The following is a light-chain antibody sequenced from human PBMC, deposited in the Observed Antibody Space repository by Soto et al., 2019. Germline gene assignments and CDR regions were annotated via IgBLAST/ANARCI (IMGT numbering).Light chain of an antibody. Sequence: IQMTQSPSTLSASVGDRVTITCRASQSISSWLAWYQQKPGKAPKPLIYDASSLESGVPSRFSGSGSGTEFTLTISSRQPDDFATYYCQQYKSYPLTFGQGTRLEI. V-gene: IGKV1-5*01. J-gene: IGKJ5*01. CDR1: QSISSW. CDR2: DAS. CDR3: QQYKSYPLT.